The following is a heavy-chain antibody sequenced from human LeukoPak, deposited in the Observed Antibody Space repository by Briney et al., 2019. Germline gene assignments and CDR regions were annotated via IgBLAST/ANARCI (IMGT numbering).Heavy chain of an antibody. CDR3: ARRAAYYYDSSGYSYYFDY. J-gene: IGHJ4*02. Sequence: ASVKGSCKASGYTFTSYYMHWVRQAPGQGLEWMGIINPSGGGTSYAQKFQGRVTMTRDTSTSTVYMELSSLRSDDTAVYYCARRAAYYYDSSGYSYYFDYWGQGTLVTVSS. CDR1: GYTFTSYY. V-gene: IGHV1-46*01. D-gene: IGHD3-22*01. CDR2: INPSGGGT.